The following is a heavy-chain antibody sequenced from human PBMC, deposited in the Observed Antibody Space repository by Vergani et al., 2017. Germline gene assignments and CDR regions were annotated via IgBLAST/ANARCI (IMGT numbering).Heavy chain of an antibody. D-gene: IGHD2-2*01. CDR3: ARVGTSSNRDYFDY. CDR1: GYTFTDYF. V-gene: IGHV1-2*02. Sequence: QVQLLQSGAEVKKPGASVKVSCKASGYTFTDYFMHWVRQAPGQGLEWMGWINTNSGGTNYAQKFKGRVTMTRDTSISTAYMELSNLRSDDTAVYYCARVGTSSNRDYFDYWGQGTLVTVSS. CDR2: INTNSGGT. J-gene: IGHJ4*02.